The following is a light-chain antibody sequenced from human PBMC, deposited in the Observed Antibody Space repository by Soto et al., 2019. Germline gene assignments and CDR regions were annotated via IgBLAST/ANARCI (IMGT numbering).Light chain of an antibody. CDR1: QSLLHSNGYTY. J-gene: IGKJ4*01. CDR2: MGS. V-gene: IGKV2-28*01. Sequence: DIVVTQSPLSLPVTPGEPASISCRSSQSLLHSNGYTYVDWFLQKPGQSPQLLIYMGSSRASGVPDRCGGSGAATVFTLKISRVDEEDVVFYYCMQTPQSRTFGGGTKLEI. CDR3: MQTPQSRT.